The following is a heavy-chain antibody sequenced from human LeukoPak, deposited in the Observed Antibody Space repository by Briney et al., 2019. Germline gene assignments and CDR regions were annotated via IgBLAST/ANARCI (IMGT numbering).Heavy chain of an antibody. D-gene: IGHD2-15*01. Sequence: SETLSLTCTVSGGSISSGSYYWSWIRQPAGKGLEWIGRIYTSGSTNYNPSPKSRVTISVDTSKNQFSLKLSSVTAADTAVYYCARELRGYFDYWGQGTLVTVSS. J-gene: IGHJ4*02. V-gene: IGHV4-61*02. CDR3: ARELRGYFDY. CDR2: IYTSGST. CDR1: GGSISSGSYY.